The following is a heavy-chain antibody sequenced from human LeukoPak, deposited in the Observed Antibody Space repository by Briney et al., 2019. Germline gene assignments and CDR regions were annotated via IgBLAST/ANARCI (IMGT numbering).Heavy chain of an antibody. J-gene: IGHJ4*02. CDR2: VHSSGST. Sequence: PSETLSLTCTVSGGSISSFFWSWIRQPPGKGLEWIGYVHSSGSTKYNPSLKSRVSMSVDTSKNQFSLKLSSVTAADTAVYYCARDPEGHGYYFDYWGQGALVTVSS. CDR3: ARDPEGHGYYFDY. D-gene: IGHD3-3*01. V-gene: IGHV4-59*12. CDR1: GGSISSFF.